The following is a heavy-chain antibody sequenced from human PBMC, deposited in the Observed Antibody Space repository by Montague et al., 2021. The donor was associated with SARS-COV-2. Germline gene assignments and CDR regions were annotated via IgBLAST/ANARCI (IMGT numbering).Heavy chain of an antibody. Sequence: TLSLTCTVSGCSIGSGGYCWRFIRQHPGKRVEWISYNYYSGSTYYHPSLNSLITISVDTSKNQSPLQLSSVTAADTAVYYCARSKLWLGELLLSDAFDIWGQGTMVTVSS. CDR2: NYYSGST. D-gene: IGHD3-10*01. V-gene: IGHV4-31*01. CDR3: ARSKLWLGELLLSDAFDI. J-gene: IGHJ3*02. CDR1: GCSIGSGGYC.